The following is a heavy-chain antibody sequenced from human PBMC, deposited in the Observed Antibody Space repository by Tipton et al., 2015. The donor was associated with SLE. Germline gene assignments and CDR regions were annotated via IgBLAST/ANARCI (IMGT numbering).Heavy chain of an antibody. CDR1: GFTFRKNA. V-gene: IGHV3-23*01. J-gene: IGHJ3*02. CDR3: TKVLHAGYYADAFDI. CDR2: IGASDGVT. Sequence: SLRLSCAASGFTFRKNAMNWVRQAPGKGLEWVSVIGASDGVTFCADSVKGRFTISRDNTQNTLYLQMNSLRAEDAAIYYCTKVLHAGYYADAFDIWGQGTMVTVSS. D-gene: IGHD3-3*01.